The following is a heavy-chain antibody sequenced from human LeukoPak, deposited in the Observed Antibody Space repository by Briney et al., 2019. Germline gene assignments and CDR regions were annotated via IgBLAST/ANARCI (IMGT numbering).Heavy chain of an antibody. V-gene: IGHV4-59*01. CDR3: ARFKDYGDYVDAFDI. Sequence: PSETLPHTCIVSGGFISSYYWSWIRPPPWKGLEWIGYIYYSGSTNYNPSLKSRVTISVDTSKNQFSLKLSSVTAADTAVYYCARFKDYGDYVDAFDIWGQGTMVTVSS. D-gene: IGHD4-17*01. CDR1: GGFISSYY. CDR2: IYYSGST. J-gene: IGHJ3*02.